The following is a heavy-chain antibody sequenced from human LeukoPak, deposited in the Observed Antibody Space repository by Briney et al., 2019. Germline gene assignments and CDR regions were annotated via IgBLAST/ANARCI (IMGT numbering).Heavy chain of an antibody. V-gene: IGHV3-74*01. J-gene: IGHJ4*02. Sequence: GGSPRLSCAASGFTFSSSWMYWVRQGPGKGLVWVALIRADGSSTTYADSVKGRFAVSRDNAKNTLYLQMNSLRAEDTAVYYCARSWHGVDSWGQGTLVTVSS. CDR2: IRADGSST. D-gene: IGHD2-8*01. CDR1: GFTFSSSW. CDR3: ARSWHGVDS.